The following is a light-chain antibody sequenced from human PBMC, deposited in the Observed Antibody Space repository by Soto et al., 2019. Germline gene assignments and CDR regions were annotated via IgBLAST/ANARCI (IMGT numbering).Light chain of an antibody. CDR2: GAS. CDR1: QSVSSSY. Sequence: EIVLTQSPGTLSLSPGERATLSSRASQSVSSSYLAWYQQKPGQAPRLLIYGASSRATGIPDRFSGSGSGTDFTLTISRLQPEDFAVYYCQQYGRSPFTFGPGTKVDIK. V-gene: IGKV3-20*01. J-gene: IGKJ3*01. CDR3: QQYGRSPFT.